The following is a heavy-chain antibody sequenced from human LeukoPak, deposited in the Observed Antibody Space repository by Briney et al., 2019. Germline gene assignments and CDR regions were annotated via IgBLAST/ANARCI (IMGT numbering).Heavy chain of an antibody. CDR3: AEDRGDYDFWSGQDF. CDR2: IRYDSSNE. D-gene: IGHD3-3*01. CDR1: GITLSLYG. V-gene: IGHV3-30*02. Sequence: HPGGSLRLSCAASGITLSLYGMHWVRQAPGKGLQWVAFIRYDSSNEFYADSVKGRFTISRDISKSTLYLQMNSLRAEDTAVYYCAEDRGDYDFWSGQDFWGQGTLVTVSS. J-gene: IGHJ4*02.